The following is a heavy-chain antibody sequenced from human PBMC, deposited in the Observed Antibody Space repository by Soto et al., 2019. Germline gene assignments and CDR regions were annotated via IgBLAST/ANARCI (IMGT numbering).Heavy chain of an antibody. CDR3: ARHDYDILTALYNRFDP. D-gene: IGHD3-9*01. CDR2: TYYRSKWYN. J-gene: IGHJ5*02. V-gene: IGHV6-1*01. CDR1: GDSVSSNSAA. Sequence: PSQTLSLTCAISGDSVSSNSAAWNWIRQSPSRGLEWLGRTYYRSKWYNDYAVSVKSRITINPDTSKNQFSLQLNSVTPEDTAVYYCARHDYDILTALYNRFDPWGQGTLVTVSS.